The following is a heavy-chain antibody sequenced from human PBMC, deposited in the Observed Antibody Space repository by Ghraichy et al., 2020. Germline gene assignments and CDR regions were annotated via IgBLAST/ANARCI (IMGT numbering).Heavy chain of an antibody. V-gene: IGHV3-15*01. CDR3: TTDSLTYYYGSGSYYTNFDY. J-gene: IGHJ4*02. CDR1: GFTFSNAW. D-gene: IGHD3-10*01. CDR2: IKSKTDGGTT. Sequence: GGSLRLSCAASGFTFSNAWMSWVRQAPGKGLEWVGRIKSKTDGGTTDYAAPVKGRFTISRDDSKNTLYLQMNSLKTEDTAVYYCTTDSLTYYYGSGSYYTNFDYWGQGTLVTVSS.